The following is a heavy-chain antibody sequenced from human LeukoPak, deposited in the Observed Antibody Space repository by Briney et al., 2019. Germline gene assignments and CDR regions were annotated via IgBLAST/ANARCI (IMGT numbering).Heavy chain of an antibody. CDR2: ISYSGST. Sequence: PSETLSLTCTVSGGPINSYYWSWIRQPPAKGLDWIWYISYSGSTNYNPSVRSRVTLSLDMYKNQFALRLTSVTAADTDVYSCARVNVATYYYGSSYYYFDYWGQGTLVTVSS. CDR1: GGPINSYY. V-gene: IGHV4-59*01. J-gene: IGHJ4*02. D-gene: IGHD3-22*01. CDR3: ARVNVATYYYGSSYYYFDY.